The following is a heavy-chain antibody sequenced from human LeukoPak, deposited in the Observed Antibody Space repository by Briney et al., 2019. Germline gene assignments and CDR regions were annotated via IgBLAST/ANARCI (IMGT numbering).Heavy chain of an antibody. CDR1: GGSIFSYY. CDR3: ARRAYYDSSGYYPASGYFDL. V-gene: IGHV4-4*08. J-gene: IGHJ2*01. D-gene: IGHD3-22*01. Sequence: PSETLSLTCTVSGGSIFSYYFNWIRQPPGKGLERIGYIYSNGISSYNPSLRGRGTISIATSKNQFSLRLRSVTAADTAIYYCARRAYYDSSGYYPASGYFDLWGRGTLVTVSS. CDR2: IYSNGIS.